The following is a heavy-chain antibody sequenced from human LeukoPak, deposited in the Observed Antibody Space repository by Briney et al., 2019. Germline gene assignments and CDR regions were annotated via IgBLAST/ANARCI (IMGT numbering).Heavy chain of an antibody. CDR3: ARGHGSGSSGPDY. CDR2: IHSDGST. V-gene: IGHV3-53*04. J-gene: IGHJ4*02. CDR1: GFTVSTKY. Sequence: GGSLRLSCAASGFTVSTKYMSWVRQAPGKGLEWVSVIHSDGSTHYADSVKGRFTISRHNSKNTLYLQMNSLRAEDTAMYYCARGHGSGSSGPDYWAREPWSPSPQ. D-gene: IGHD3-10*01.